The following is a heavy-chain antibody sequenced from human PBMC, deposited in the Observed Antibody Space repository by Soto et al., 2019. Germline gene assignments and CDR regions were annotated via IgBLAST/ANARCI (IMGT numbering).Heavy chain of an antibody. V-gene: IGHV3-23*01. J-gene: IGHJ3*01. CDR1: EFTFDSFA. CDR3: AKVYSDAYDHDALDL. CDR2: ISGSGAAT. D-gene: IGHD3-16*01. Sequence: EAQLLESGGGLVQPGGSLRLSCAASEFTFDSFAMTWVRQAPGKGLQWVSSISGSGAATYYVDSVKGRFTISRDNSKNTLYLQINSLRADDTAIYYCAKVYSDAYDHDALDLWGQGTMVTVSS.